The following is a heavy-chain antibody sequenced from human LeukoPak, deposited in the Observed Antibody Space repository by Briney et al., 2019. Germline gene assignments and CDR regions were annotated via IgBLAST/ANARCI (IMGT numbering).Heavy chain of an antibody. CDR3: ASSAGSSRSRHYYYYYMDV. CDR1: GGTFSSYA. CDR2: IIPIFGTA. Sequence: SVKVSCKASGGTFSSYAISWVRQAPGQGLEWMGGIIPIFGTANYAQKFQGRVTITTDESTSTAYMELSSLRSEDTAVYYCASSAGSSRSRHYYYYYMDVWGKGTTVTVSS. V-gene: IGHV1-69*05. J-gene: IGHJ6*03. D-gene: IGHD6-13*01.